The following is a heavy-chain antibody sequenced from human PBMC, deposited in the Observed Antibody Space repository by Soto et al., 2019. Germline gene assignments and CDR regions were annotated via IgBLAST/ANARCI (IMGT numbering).Heavy chain of an antibody. D-gene: IGHD3-10*01. CDR2: IYTSGST. Sequence: QVQLQESGPGLVKPSETLSLTCTVSGGSISSYYWSWIRQPAGKGLEWIGRIYTSGSTNYNPSLKSRVPMSVDTSKNQFSLKLSSVTAADTAVYYCARDVSNYGSGSYYMGNWFDPWGQGTLVTVSS. J-gene: IGHJ5*02. CDR3: ARDVSNYGSGSYYMGNWFDP. CDR1: GGSISSYY. V-gene: IGHV4-4*07.